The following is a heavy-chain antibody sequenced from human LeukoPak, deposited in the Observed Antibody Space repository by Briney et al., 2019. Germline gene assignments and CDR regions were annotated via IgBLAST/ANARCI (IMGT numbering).Heavy chain of an antibody. D-gene: IGHD2-15*01. Sequence: PGRSLRLSCAASGFTFSSYAMHWVRQAPGKGLEWVAVISYDGSNKYYADSVKGRFTISRDNSKNTLYLQMNSLRAEDTAVYYCARGPCGGSCYSDYWGQGTLVTVSS. CDR3: ARGPCGGSCYSDY. CDR2: ISYDGSNK. J-gene: IGHJ4*02. V-gene: IGHV3-30*04. CDR1: GFTFSSYA.